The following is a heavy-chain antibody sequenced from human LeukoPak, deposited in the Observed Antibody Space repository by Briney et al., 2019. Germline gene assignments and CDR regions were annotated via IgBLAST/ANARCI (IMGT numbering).Heavy chain of an antibody. CDR3: TRGYSGKSLYAFDI. Sequence: PGGSLRLSCVASGFTFSSHAMCWVRQAPGKGLEWVGRSGNKASRYTTEYATSVNGRFTISRDESKNSLYLQMNSLKTEDTAVYHCTRGYSGKSLYAFDIWGQGTMVTVSS. CDR2: SGNKASRYTT. D-gene: IGHD1-26*01. J-gene: IGHJ3*02. CDR1: GFTFSSHA. V-gene: IGHV3-72*01.